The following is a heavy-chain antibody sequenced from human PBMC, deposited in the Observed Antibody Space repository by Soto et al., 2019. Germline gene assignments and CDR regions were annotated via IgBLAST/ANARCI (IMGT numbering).Heavy chain of an antibody. CDR3: ARGSDSAKIRFDP. J-gene: IGHJ5*02. CDR2: IYSGGNT. D-gene: IGHD2-15*01. CDR1: GFTVSSNY. Sequence: GGSLRLSCAASGFTVSSNYMGWVRQAPGKGLEWVSVIYSGGNTDYADSVKGRFSISRDSSRNTVYLQMNNLRVEDTAVYYCARGSDSAKIRFDPWGQGTLVTVSS. V-gene: IGHV3-53*01.